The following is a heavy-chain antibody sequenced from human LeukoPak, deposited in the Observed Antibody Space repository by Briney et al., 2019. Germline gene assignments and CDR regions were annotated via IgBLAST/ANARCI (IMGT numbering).Heavy chain of an antibody. V-gene: IGHV1-18*04. CDR1: GYTFTGYY. CDR3: AREHYDSSGPAFDY. Sequence: ASVKVSCKASGYTFTGYYMHWVRQAPGQGLEWMGWISAYNGNTNYAQKLQGRVTMTTDTSTSTAYMELRSLRSDDTAVYYCAREHYDSSGPAFDYWGQGTLVTVSS. J-gene: IGHJ4*02. D-gene: IGHD3-22*01. CDR2: ISAYNGNT.